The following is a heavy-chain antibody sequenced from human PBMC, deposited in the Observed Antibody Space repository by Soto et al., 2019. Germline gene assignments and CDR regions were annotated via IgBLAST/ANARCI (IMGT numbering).Heavy chain of an antibody. V-gene: IGHV1-69*13. CDR1: GGSFSSDA. J-gene: IGHJ6*02. Sequence: ASVKVSCKASGGSFSSDAISWVRQAPGQGLEWVGGIIPIFGTANYAQKFQGRVTITADESTSTAYMELSSLRSEDTAVYYCARVSEDGSGSSSWYYYYGMDVWGQGTTVTVSS. CDR2: IIPIFGTA. D-gene: IGHD6-13*01. CDR3: ARVSEDGSGSSSWYYYYGMDV.